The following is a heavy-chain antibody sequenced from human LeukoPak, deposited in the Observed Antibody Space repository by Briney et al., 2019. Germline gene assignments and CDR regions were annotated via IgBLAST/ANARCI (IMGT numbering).Heavy chain of an antibody. CDR1: GGSFSGYH. V-gene: IGHV4-34*01. J-gene: IGHJ4*02. Sequence: SETLSLTCAVYGGSFSGYHWSWIRQPPGKGLEWIGEINHSGSTNYNPSLKSRVTISVDTSKNQFSLKLSSVTAADTAVYYCARRSLVAATRRPFDYWGQGTLVTVSS. CDR3: ARRSLVAATRRPFDY. CDR2: INHSGST. D-gene: IGHD2-15*01.